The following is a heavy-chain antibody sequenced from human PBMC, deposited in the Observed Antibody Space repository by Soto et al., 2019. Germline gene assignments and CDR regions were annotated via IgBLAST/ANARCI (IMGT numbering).Heavy chain of an antibody. CDR1: GDSVSSNSAA. D-gene: IGHD3-22*01. J-gene: IGHJ4*02. Sequence: PSQTLSLTFAISGDSVSSNSAAWNCTSQSQSRGLEWLGRTYYMSKWYNDYAVSVKSRITINPDTSKHQFSLQLNSVTPEDTAVYYCARGYYDSSGYSEWGQGTRVTAPQ. CDR2: TYYMSKWYN. CDR3: ARGYYDSSGYSE. V-gene: IGHV6-1*01.